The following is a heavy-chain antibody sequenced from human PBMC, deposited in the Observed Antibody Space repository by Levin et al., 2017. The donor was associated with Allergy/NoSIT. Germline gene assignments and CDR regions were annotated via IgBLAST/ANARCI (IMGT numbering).Heavy chain of an antibody. V-gene: IGHV3-49*03. Sequence: GESLKISCTASGFTFGDYAMSWFRQAPGKGLEWVGFIRSKAYGGTTEYAASVKGRFTISRDDSKSIAYLQMNSLKTEDTAVYYCMGDYGDHDYYYYGMDVWGQGTTVTVSS. J-gene: IGHJ6*02. CDR1: GFTFGDYA. CDR3: MGDYGDHDYYYYGMDV. D-gene: IGHD4-17*01. CDR2: IRSKAYGGTT.